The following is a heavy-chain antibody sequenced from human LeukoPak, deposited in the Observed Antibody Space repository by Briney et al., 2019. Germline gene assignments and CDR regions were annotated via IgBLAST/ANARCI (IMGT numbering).Heavy chain of an antibody. CDR3: ACNVYWGSYRYTLDY. J-gene: IGHJ4*02. Sequence: PGGSLRLSCAASGFTFSSYSMNWVRQAPGKGLEWVSSISSSSSDIYYADSVKGRFTISRDNAKDSLYLQMNSLRAEDTAVYYCACNVYWGSYRYTLDYWGQGTLVTVSS. CDR2: ISSSSSDI. V-gene: IGHV3-21*01. D-gene: IGHD3-16*02. CDR1: GFTFSSYS.